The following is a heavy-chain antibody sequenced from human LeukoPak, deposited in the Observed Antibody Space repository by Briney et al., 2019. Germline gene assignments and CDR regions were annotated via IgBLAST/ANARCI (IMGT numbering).Heavy chain of an antibody. CDR3: ARARGYSHGTGWFDP. J-gene: IGHJ5*02. V-gene: IGHV4-34*01. CDR1: GGSFSGYY. Sequence: SETLSLTCAVYGGSFSGYYWSWIRQPPGKGLEWIGEINHSGSTNYNPSLKSRVTISVDTSKNQFSLKLSSVTAADTAVYYCARARGYSHGTGWFDPWGQGTLVTVSS. CDR2: INHSGST. D-gene: IGHD5-18*01.